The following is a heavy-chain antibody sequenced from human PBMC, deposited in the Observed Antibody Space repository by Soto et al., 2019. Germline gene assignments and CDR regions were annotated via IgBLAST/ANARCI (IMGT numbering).Heavy chain of an antibody. V-gene: IGHV1-18*01. J-gene: IGHJ5*02. Sequence: ASVKVSCKASGYTFTSYGISWVRQAPGQGLEWMGWISAYNGNTNYAQKLQGRVTMTTNTSTSTAYMELSSLRSEDTAVYYCARRYRSGYYNGTNRLAPCGQRTLVLVSS. CDR3: ARRYRSGYYNGTNRLAP. CDR1: GYTFTSYG. CDR2: ISAYNGNT. D-gene: IGHD3-3*01.